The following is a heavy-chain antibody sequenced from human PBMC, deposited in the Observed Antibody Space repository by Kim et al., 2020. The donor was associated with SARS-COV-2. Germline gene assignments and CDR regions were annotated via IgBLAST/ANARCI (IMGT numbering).Heavy chain of an antibody. J-gene: IGHJ6*02. V-gene: IGHV1-46*01. Sequence: ASVKVSCKASGYSFTTYYMHWVRQAPGQGLEWMGLINPSSGSTKYAQNFQGRVTMTRDTSTSTVYMELSSLRSEDTALYYCARRSFPPSVYGMAVWGYGTTFTVS. CDR2: INPSSGST. CDR1: GYSFTTYY. CDR3: ARRSFPPSVYGMAV.